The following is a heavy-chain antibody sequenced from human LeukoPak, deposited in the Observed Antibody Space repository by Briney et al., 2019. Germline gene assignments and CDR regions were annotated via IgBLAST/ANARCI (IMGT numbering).Heavy chain of an antibody. D-gene: IGHD3-16*02. CDR3: ARFMITFGGVIPYHAFDL. CDR1: GGSFSGYY. J-gene: IGHJ3*01. Sequence: PSETLSLTCAVYGGSFSGYYWSWIRQPPGKGLEWIGEINQSGSTNYNPSLKSRVTISVDTSKNQFSLKLSSVTAADTAVYYCARFMITFGGVIPYHAFDLWGQGTMVTVSS. CDR2: INQSGST. V-gene: IGHV4-34*01.